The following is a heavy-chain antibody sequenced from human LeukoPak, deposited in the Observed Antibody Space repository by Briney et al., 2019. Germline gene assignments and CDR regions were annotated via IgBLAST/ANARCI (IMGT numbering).Heavy chain of an antibody. CDR1: GYSFTSYW. Sequence: GESLKISCKGSGYSFTSYWIGWVRQMPGKGLEWMGIIYPGDSDTRYSPSFHGQVTISADKSISTAYLQWSSLKASDTAMYYCARHQGIVVVGSATFCWDIWGQGTMVTVSS. V-gene: IGHV5-51*01. CDR3: ARHQGIVVVGSATFCWDI. D-gene: IGHD2-2*01. CDR2: IYPGDSDT. J-gene: IGHJ3*02.